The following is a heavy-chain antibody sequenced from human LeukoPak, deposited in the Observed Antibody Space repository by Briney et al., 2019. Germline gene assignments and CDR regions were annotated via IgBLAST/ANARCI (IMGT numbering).Heavy chain of an antibody. Sequence: ASVKVSCKASGYTFTGYYMHWVRQAPGKGLEWMGGFDPEDGETIYAQKFQGRVTMTEDTSTGTAYMELSSLRSEDTAVYYCAGVVPAAIEYNWFDPWGQGTLITVSS. CDR3: AGVVPAAIEYNWFDP. J-gene: IGHJ5*02. CDR2: FDPEDGET. D-gene: IGHD2-2*01. CDR1: GYTFTGYY. V-gene: IGHV1-24*01.